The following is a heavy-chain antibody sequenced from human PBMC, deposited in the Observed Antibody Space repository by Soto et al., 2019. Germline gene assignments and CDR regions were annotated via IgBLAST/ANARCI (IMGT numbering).Heavy chain of an antibody. CDR2: ISANNGNT. D-gene: IGHD3-3*01. Sequence: QVQLVQSGAEVKKSGASVKVSCKASGYTFTSYGISWVRQAPGQGLEWMRWISANNGNTNYAQKLQGRVTMTTDTSTSTAYMELRSLRSDDTAVYYCARETITIFGVVTYYGMDVWGQGTTVTVSS. J-gene: IGHJ6*02. V-gene: IGHV1-18*04. CDR3: ARETITIFGVVTYYGMDV. CDR1: GYTFTSYG.